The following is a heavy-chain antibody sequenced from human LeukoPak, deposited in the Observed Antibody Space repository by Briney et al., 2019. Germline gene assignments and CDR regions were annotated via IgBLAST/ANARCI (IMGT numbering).Heavy chain of an antibody. CDR3: ARARSYGSL. V-gene: IGHV3-7*01. CDR1: GFTFSSYA. D-gene: IGHD5-18*01. Sequence: GGSLRLSCAASGFTFSSYAMSWVRQAPGKGLEWVANIKQDGSEKYYVDSVKGRFTISRDNAKNSLYLQMNSLRAEDTAVYYCARARSYGSLWGQGTLVTVSS. CDR2: IKQDGSEK. J-gene: IGHJ4*02.